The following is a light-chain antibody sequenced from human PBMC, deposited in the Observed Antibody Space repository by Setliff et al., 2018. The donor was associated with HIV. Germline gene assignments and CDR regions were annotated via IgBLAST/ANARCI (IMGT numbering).Light chain of an antibody. J-gene: IGLJ1*01. CDR3: SSYTNTPLYV. CDR1: SSDVGSYNL. CDR2: DVS. V-gene: IGLV2-14*02. Sequence: QSVLTQPASVSGSPGQSITRSCTGSSSDVGSYNLVSWYQQHPGKAPKLMIYDVSNRPSGVSNRFSGSKSGNTASLTISXLQAEDEADYYYSSYTNTPLYVFGTGTKVTVL.